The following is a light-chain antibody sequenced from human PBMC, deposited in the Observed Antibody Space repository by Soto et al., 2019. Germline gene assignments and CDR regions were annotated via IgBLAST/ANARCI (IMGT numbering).Light chain of an antibody. CDR3: HPYNNWPPWT. V-gene: IGKV3-15*01. CDR1: RGISSN. CDR2: DAS. Sequence: IVVTHSLVTLSVYPVGRDPLXETASRGISSNLAWYQQKPGQAPRLLIYDASTRATGIPARFSGSGSGTEFTLTISSLQPEDFAVYYCHPYNNWPPWTFGQGTNV. J-gene: IGKJ1*01.